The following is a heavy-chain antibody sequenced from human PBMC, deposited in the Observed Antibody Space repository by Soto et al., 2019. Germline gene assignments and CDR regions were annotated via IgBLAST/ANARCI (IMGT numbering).Heavy chain of an antibody. D-gene: IGHD6-19*01. J-gene: IGHJ3*02. CDR2: ISSSGGTR. CDR3: ARGGLAVAKYAFDI. Sequence: PGGSLRLSCAASGFTFSDYYMSWIRQAPGKGLEWLSYISSSGGTRYYADSVKGRLTISRDNAKNSLYPQMNSLRAEDTAVYYCARGGLAVAKYAFDIWGQGTMVTVSS. V-gene: IGHV3-11*01. CDR1: GFTFSDYY.